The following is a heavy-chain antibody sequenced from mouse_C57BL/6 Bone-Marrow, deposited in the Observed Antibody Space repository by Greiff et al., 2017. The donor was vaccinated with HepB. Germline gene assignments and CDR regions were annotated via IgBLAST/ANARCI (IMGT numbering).Heavy chain of an antibody. J-gene: IGHJ1*03. CDR2: INYDGSST. D-gene: IGHD1-1*01. CDR1: GFTFSDYY. CDR3: ARDGGATLYGSSWYFDV. V-gene: IGHV5-16*01. Sequence: EVMLVESEGGLVQPGSSMKLSCTASGFTFSDYYMAWVRQVPEKGLEWVANINYDGSSTYYLDSLKSRFIISRDNAKNILYLQMSSLKSEDTATYYCARDGGATLYGSSWYFDVWGTGTTVTVSS.